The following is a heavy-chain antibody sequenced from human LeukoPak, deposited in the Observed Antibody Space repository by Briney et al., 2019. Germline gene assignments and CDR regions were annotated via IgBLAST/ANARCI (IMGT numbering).Heavy chain of an antibody. D-gene: IGHD3-22*01. V-gene: IGHV3-9*01. Sequence: QAGGSLRLSCAASGFTFDDYAVHWVRQAPGKGPEWVSGISWNSGSIGYADSVKGRFTISRDNAKNSLYLQMNSLRAEDTALYYCAKDIGPGYYYDSSGYYYGMDVWGQGTTVTVSS. J-gene: IGHJ6*02. CDR3: AKDIGPGYYYDSSGYYYGMDV. CDR2: ISWNSGSI. CDR1: GFTFDDYA.